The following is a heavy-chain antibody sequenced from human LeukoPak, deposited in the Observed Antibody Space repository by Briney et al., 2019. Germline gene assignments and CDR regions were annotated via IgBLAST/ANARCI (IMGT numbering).Heavy chain of an antibody. CDR3: ARGRLTPRGSGSYYLDY. CDR1: GGSFSGYS. D-gene: IGHD3-10*01. Sequence: NPSETLSLTCAVYGGSFSGYSWSWIRQPPGKGLEWIGEINHSGNTNYNPSLKSRVTISVDTSKNQFSLKLSSVTAADTAVYYCARGRLTPRGSGSYYLDYWGQGTLVTVSS. V-gene: IGHV4-34*01. CDR2: INHSGNT. J-gene: IGHJ4*02.